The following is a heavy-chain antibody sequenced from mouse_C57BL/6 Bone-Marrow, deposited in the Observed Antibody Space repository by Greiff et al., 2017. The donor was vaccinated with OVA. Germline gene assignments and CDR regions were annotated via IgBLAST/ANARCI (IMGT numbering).Heavy chain of an antibody. CDR3: ARHGGYYEKAWFAY. CDR2: IYPGSGNT. V-gene: IGHV1-76*01. J-gene: IGHJ3*01. Sequence: VQLQQSGAELVRPGASVKLSCKASGYTFTDYYINWVKQRPGQGLEWIARIYPGSGNTYYNEKFKGKATLTAEKSSSTAYMRLSSLTSEDSAVYFCARHGGYYEKAWFAYWGQGTLVTVSA. CDR1: GYTFTDYY. D-gene: IGHD2-3*01.